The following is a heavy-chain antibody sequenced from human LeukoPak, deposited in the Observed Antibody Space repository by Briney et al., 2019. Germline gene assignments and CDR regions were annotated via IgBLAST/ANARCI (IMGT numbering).Heavy chain of an antibody. D-gene: IGHD1-26*01. Sequence: ASVEVSCKVSGYTLTELSMHWVRQAPGKGLEWMGGFDPEDGETIYAQKFQGRVTMTEDTSTDTAYMELSSLRSEDTAVYYCATIRYSGSYFQYYFDYWGQGTLVTVSS. CDR2: FDPEDGET. CDR3: ATIRYSGSYFQYYFDY. J-gene: IGHJ4*02. CDR1: GYTLTELS. V-gene: IGHV1-24*01.